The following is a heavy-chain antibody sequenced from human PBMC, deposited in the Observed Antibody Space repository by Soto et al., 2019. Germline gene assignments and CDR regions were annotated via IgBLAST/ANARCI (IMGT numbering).Heavy chain of an antibody. V-gene: IGHV3-11*05. J-gene: IGHJ4*02. CDR3: ARDHHRYSGYDYVDY. Sequence: QVQLVESGGGLVKPGGSQRLSCAASGFTFSVYYMSWIREAPGKGLEWVTYISSSSSYTNYADSVKGRFTISRDNVKNSLYLQMNSLRAEDTAVYYCARDHHRYSGYDYVDYWGQGTLVTVSS. CDR2: ISSSSSYT. D-gene: IGHD5-12*01. CDR1: GFTFSVYY.